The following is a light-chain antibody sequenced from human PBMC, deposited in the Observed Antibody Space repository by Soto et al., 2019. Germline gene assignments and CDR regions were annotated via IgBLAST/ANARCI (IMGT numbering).Light chain of an antibody. Sequence: EIVLTQSPATLSLSPGERATLSCRASQSVSSYLAWYQQKPGQAPRLLIHDASTRATGIPARFTGSGSGTEFTLTINSLQSEDFAVYYCQHYNKWPPPGTFGQGTKVDIK. CDR2: DAS. J-gene: IGKJ1*01. CDR1: QSVSSY. CDR3: QHYNKWPPPGT. V-gene: IGKV3-15*01.